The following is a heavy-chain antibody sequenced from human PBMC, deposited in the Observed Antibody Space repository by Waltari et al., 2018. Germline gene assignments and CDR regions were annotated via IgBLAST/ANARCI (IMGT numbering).Heavy chain of an antibody. D-gene: IGHD1-26*01. CDR1: GFSFSNYE. CDR2: ISPSSNTI. Sequence: VQLVESGGGLVLPGGSLRLSCAASGFSFSNYETTWVRQASGKGLEWLSYISPSSNTIYYADSVKGRFSISRDNAKNSLFLQMNGLRAEDTAVYYCARWVLPIDYWGLGTLVTVSS. V-gene: IGHV3-48*03. CDR3: ARWVLPIDY. J-gene: IGHJ4*02.